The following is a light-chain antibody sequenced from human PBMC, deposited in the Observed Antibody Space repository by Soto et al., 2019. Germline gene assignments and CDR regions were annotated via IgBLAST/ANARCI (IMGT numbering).Light chain of an antibody. Sequence: QAVVTQSPSASASLGASVKLTCTLSSGHSTYAIAWHQQQPDKGPRYLMKLNSDGSHSKGGGIPDRFSGSSSGAERHLTISSLQSEDEADYYCQTWGTAIHDVVFGGGTKLTVL. J-gene: IGLJ2*01. CDR2: LNSDGSH. CDR3: QTWGTAIHDVV. CDR1: SGHSTYA. V-gene: IGLV4-69*01.